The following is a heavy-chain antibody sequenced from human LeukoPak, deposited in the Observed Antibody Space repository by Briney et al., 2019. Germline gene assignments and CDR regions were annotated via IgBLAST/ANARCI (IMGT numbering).Heavy chain of an antibody. CDR3: ARDARRSSGPKMGFDY. J-gene: IGHJ4*02. CDR1: GFTFSSYS. V-gene: IGHV3-21*01. Sequence: KTGGSLRLSCAASGFTFSSYSMNWVRQAPGKGLEWVSSISSSSSYIYYADSVKGRFTISRDNAKNSLYLQMNSLRAEDTAVYYCARDARRSSGPKMGFDYWGQGTLVTVSS. CDR2: ISSSSSYI. D-gene: IGHD6-19*01.